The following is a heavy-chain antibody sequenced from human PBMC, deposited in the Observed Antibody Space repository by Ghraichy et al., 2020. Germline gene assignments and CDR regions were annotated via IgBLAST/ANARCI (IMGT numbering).Heavy chain of an antibody. Sequence: GGSLRLSCAASGFTFSSYSMNWVRQAPGKGLEWVSSISSSSSYIYYADSVKGRFTISRDNAKNSLYLQMNSLRAEDTAVYYCARDLAAAVLFDYWGQGTLVTVSS. J-gene: IGHJ4*02. V-gene: IGHV3-21*01. D-gene: IGHD6-13*01. CDR2: ISSSSSYI. CDR1: GFTFSSYS. CDR3: ARDLAAAVLFDY.